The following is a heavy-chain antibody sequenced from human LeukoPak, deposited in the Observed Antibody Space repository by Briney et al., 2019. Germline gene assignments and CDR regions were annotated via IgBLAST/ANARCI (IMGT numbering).Heavy chain of an antibody. J-gene: IGHJ6*04. CDR2: INSDGRST. CDR3: ARGGSYSPAQIYGMDV. CDR1: GFTFSSYW. V-gene: IGHV3-74*01. D-gene: IGHD2-15*01. Sequence: GGSLRLSCAASGFTFSSYWMHWVRQAPGKGLVWVSRINSDGRSTSYAHSVKGRFTISRDNAKNTLYLQMNSLRAEDTAVYYCARGGSYSPAQIYGMDVWGKGTTVTVSS.